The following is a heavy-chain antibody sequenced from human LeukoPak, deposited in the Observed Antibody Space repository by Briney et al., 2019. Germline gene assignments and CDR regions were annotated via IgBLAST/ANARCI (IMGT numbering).Heavy chain of an antibody. Sequence: GGSLRLSCAASGFTFSSYWMHWVRQAPGKGLVWVSRINSDGSVTNYADSVKGRFTIFRDNAKNTLYLQMDSLRAEDTAVYYCEKDQAGAWGQGTLVTVSS. V-gene: IGHV3-74*01. CDR1: GFTFSSYW. CDR2: INSDGSVT. CDR3: EKDQAGA. J-gene: IGHJ5*02. D-gene: IGHD1-26*01.